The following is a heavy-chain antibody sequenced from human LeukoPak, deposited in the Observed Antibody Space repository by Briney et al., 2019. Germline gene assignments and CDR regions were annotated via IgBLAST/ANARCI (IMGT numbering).Heavy chain of an antibody. V-gene: IGHV1-69*13. Sequence: SVKVSCKASGGTFNTYTISWVRQAPGQGLEWMGGVIPIFGTTKYAQKFQGRVTTTADEPTTTAYMELSSLTSEDTAVYYCARGLQGMATIVDAFDIWGQGTKVTVSS. CDR3: ARGLQGMATIVDAFDI. CDR1: GGTFNTYT. D-gene: IGHD5-24*01. J-gene: IGHJ3*02. CDR2: VIPIFGTT.